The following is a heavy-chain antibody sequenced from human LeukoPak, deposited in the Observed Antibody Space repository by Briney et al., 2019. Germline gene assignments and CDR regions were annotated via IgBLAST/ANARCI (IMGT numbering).Heavy chain of an antibody. V-gene: IGHV3-9*03. CDR1: GFTFDDYS. CDR3: ARGNGYSTSGYVDY. CDR2: ISWNSGSI. J-gene: IGHJ4*02. D-gene: IGHD6-13*01. Sequence: GGSPRLSCAASGFTFDDYSMHWVRQAPGKGLEWVSGISWNSGSIVYADSVKGRFTISRDRTKNSLYLQMNSLRAEDMALYYCARGNGYSTSGYVDYWGQGTLVTVSS.